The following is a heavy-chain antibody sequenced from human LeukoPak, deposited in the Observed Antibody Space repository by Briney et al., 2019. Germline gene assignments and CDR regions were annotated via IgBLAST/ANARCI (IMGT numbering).Heavy chain of an antibody. Sequence: GGSLRLSCAASGFTFSSYGMHWVRQAPGKGLEWVAFIRYDGSNKYYVDSVKGRFTISRDNSKNTLYLQMNSLRAEDTAVYYCARGPLYSGSYYRGAFDIWGQGTMVTVSS. CDR2: IRYDGSNK. J-gene: IGHJ3*02. CDR3: ARGPLYSGSYYRGAFDI. D-gene: IGHD1-26*01. CDR1: GFTFSSYG. V-gene: IGHV3-30*02.